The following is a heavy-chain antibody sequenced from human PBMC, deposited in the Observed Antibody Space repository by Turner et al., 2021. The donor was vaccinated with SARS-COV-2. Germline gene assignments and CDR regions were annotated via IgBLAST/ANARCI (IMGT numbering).Heavy chain of an antibody. CDR2: IYSGGTT. Sequence: EVQLVESGGGLVQPGGSLRLSCAASGFTVSSNYMSWVRQAPGKGLEWVSIIYSGGTTYYADSVKGRFTISRDNSKNTLYLQMNSLSAEDTAVYYCGRGDSSSWLTYWGQGTLVTVSS. D-gene: IGHD6-13*01. V-gene: IGHV3-66*01. CDR1: GFTVSSNY. CDR3: GRGDSSSWLTY. J-gene: IGHJ4*02.